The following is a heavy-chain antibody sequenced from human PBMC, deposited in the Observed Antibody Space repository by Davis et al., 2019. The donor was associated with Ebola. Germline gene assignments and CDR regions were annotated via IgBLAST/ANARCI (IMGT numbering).Heavy chain of an antibody. J-gene: IGHJ2*01. D-gene: IGHD4/OR15-4a*01. CDR1: GFTFSSNS. CDR3: AKDKTMATQYWYFDL. CDR2: ISDDGSNE. Sequence: GGSLRLSCAASGFTFSSNSMNWVRQAPGKGLEWVAGISDDGSNESYADSVKGRFTISRDNSKNTMYLQMNSLRAEDTALYYCAKDKTMATQYWYFDLWGRGTLVTVSS. V-gene: IGHV3-30*18.